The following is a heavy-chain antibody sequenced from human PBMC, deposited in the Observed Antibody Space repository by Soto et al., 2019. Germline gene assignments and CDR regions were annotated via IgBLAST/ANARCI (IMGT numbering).Heavy chain of an antibody. CDR3: ARVGREDIVVVVAAHAEYFQH. V-gene: IGHV3-21*01. J-gene: IGHJ1*01. CDR1: GFTFSSYS. Sequence: GGSLRLSCAASGFTFSSYSMNWVRQAPGKGLEWVSSISSSSSYIYYADSVKGRFTISRDNAKNSLYLQMNSLRAEDTAVYYCARVGREDIVVVVAAHAEYFQHWGQGTLVTVSS. CDR2: ISSSSSYI. D-gene: IGHD2-15*01.